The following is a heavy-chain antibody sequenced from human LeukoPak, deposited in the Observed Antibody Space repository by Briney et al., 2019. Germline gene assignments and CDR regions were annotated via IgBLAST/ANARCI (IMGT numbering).Heavy chain of an antibody. J-gene: IGHJ4*02. D-gene: IGHD2-15*01. V-gene: IGHV3-7*01. CDR3: AKEDCSGGSCYSDFDY. CDR1: GFTFSSYW. Sequence: GGSLRLSCAASGFTFSSYWMSWVRQAPGKGLEWVANIKQDGSEKYYADSVKGRFTISRDNSKNTLYLQMNSLRAEDTAVYYCAKEDCSGGSCYSDFDYWGQGTLVTVSS. CDR2: IKQDGSEK.